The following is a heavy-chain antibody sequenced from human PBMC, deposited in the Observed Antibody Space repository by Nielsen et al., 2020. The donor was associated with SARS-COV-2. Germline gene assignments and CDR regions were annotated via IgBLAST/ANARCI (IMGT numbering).Heavy chain of an antibody. Sequence: ASVKVSCKASGYTFTSYGISWVRQAPGQGLEWMGWISAYNGNTNYAQKLQGRVTMTTDTSKSTAYMELRSLRSDDTAVYYCARETYDFWSGYYYYYYGMDVWGQGTTVTVSS. CDR2: ISAYNGNT. CDR1: GYTFTSYG. J-gene: IGHJ6*02. CDR3: ARETYDFWSGYYYYYYGMDV. V-gene: IGHV1-18*01. D-gene: IGHD3-3*01.